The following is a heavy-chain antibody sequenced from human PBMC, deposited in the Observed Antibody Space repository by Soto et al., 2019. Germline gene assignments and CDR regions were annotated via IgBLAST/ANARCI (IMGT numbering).Heavy chain of an antibody. D-gene: IGHD1-26*01. J-gene: IGHJ3*02. CDR3: ARRRVGATRAFDI. Sequence: SQTMSLASTVAGASISSYYSRWIRQPPGKGLEWIGYIYYCGSTNYNPSQGSRVTISVDTSKNQFSLKLSSVTAADTAVYYCARRRVGATRAFDIWGQGTMVTVSS. CDR2: IYYCGST. CDR1: GASISSYY. V-gene: IGHV4-59*01.